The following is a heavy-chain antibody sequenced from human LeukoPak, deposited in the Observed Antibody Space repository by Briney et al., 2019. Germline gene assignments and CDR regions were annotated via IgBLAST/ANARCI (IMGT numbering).Heavy chain of an antibody. J-gene: IGHJ2*01. CDR3: ARVYYSNSYDYWYFDL. CDR2: IYTSGST. D-gene: IGHD6-13*01. Sequence: PSGTLSLTCAVSGGSISSGSYYWSWIRQPAGKGLEWIGRIYTSGSTNYNPSLKSRVTISVDTSKNQFSLKLSSVTAADTAVYYCARVYYSNSYDYWYFDLWGRGTLVTVSS. CDR1: GGSISSGSYY. V-gene: IGHV4-61*02.